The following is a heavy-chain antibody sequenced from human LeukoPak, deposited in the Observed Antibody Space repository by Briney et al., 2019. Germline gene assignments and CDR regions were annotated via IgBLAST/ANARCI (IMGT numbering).Heavy chain of an antibody. Sequence: PGGSLRLSCAASGFTFSSYSMNWVRQAPGKGLEWVSYISSSSSTIYYADSVKGRFTISRDNAKDSLYLQMNSLRDEDTAVYYCARDQGGYSYAQDYYYYYGMDVWGQGTTVTVSS. J-gene: IGHJ6*02. CDR2: ISSSSSTI. D-gene: IGHD5-18*01. CDR3: ARDQGGYSYAQDYYYYYGMDV. CDR1: GFTFSSYS. V-gene: IGHV3-48*02.